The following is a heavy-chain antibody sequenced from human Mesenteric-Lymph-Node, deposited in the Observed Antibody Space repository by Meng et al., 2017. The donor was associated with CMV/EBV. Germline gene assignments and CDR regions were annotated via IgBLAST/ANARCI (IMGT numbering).Heavy chain of an antibody. CDR1: GGSFSGSY. Sequence: SQTLSLTCAVYGGSFSGSYWSWIRQPPGKGLEWIGEINHSGSTNYNPSLKSRVTISVDTSKNQFSLKLSSVTAADTAVYYCAARPLIVVVPAALVDYWGQGTLVTVSS. J-gene: IGHJ4*02. V-gene: IGHV4-34*09. CDR2: INHSGST. CDR3: AARPLIVVVPAALVDY. D-gene: IGHD2-2*01.